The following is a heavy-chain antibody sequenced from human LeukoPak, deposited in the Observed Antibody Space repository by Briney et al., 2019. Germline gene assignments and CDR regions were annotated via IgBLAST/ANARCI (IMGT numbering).Heavy chain of an antibody. J-gene: IGHJ6*02. Sequence: GGSLRLSCAASGFTFSTYAMSWVRQAPGKGLEWVSAISGSGGSTYYADSVKGRFTISRDNSKNTLYLQMNSLRAEDTAVYYCAKALSVTTIGMDVWGQGTTVTVSS. V-gene: IGHV3-23*01. CDR1: GFTFSTYA. CDR3: AKALSVTTIGMDV. CDR2: ISGSGGST. D-gene: IGHD4-17*01.